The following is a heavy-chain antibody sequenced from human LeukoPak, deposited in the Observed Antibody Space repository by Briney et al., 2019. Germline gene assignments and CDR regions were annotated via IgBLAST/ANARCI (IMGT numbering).Heavy chain of an antibody. CDR1: GFTFSNYG. D-gene: IGHD3-22*01. CDR3: AKECYYDSSGHDY. Sequence: GGSLRLSCAASGFTFSNYGMHWVRQAPGKGLEWVAVISYDGSHKYYADSVKGRFTLSRDNSKNTLYLQVNSLRAEDTAVYYCAKECYYDSSGHDYWGQGTLVTVSS. V-gene: IGHV3-30*18. CDR2: ISYDGSHK. J-gene: IGHJ4*02.